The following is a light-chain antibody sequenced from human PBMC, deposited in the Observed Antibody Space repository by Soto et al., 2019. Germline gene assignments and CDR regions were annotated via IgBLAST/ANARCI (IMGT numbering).Light chain of an antibody. Sequence: QSALTQPASVSGSPGQSITISCTGTSSDVGSHDLVSWYQQHPGKAPKLIIYAGTKRPSGVSNRISGSKSGNTASLTISGLQAEDEADYSCCSYAGSSTYVVFGGGTKLTVL. CDR1: SSDVGSHDL. CDR3: CSYAGSSTYVV. V-gene: IGLV2-23*01. J-gene: IGLJ2*01. CDR2: AGT.